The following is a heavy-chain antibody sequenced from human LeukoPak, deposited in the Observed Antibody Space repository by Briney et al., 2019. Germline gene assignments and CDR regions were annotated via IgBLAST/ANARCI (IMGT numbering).Heavy chain of an antibody. V-gene: IGHV3-23*01. J-gene: IGHJ4*02. D-gene: IGHD3-10*01. Sequence: GGSLRLSCSASGFPLRSYAMGWVRQAPGKGLEWVSAITDTGDKTYYADSVKGRFTIPRDNSRNTLYLHMSRLRAEDTALFYCAKMTDSTPYSSGTFDSWGQGTLVTVSS. CDR3: AKMTDSTPYSSGTFDS. CDR1: GFPLRSYA. CDR2: ITDTGDKT.